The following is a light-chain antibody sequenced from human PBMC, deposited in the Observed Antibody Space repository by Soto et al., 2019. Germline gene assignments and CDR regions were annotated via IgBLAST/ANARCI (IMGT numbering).Light chain of an antibody. CDR3: RSITSTSTRL. CDR2: EVP. Sequence: QCILTHPASLSGSPGQSINISCTGTSSDSGSYDYVSRYQQHPGKAANHIIYEVPDRPSGHSNRFTASKSGNTASLTIAGLEAEDEADYCSRSITSTSTRLFGTGTTVTVL. V-gene: IGLV2-14*01. J-gene: IGLJ1*01. CDR1: SSDSGSYDY.